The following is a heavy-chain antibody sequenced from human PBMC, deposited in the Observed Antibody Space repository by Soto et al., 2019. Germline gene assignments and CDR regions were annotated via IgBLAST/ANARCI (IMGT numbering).Heavy chain of an antibody. CDR2: ISAYNGDT. CDR1: GYTLTNYG. D-gene: IGHD2-15*01. CDR3: ARDVALGGEKNWFDP. Sequence: ASVKVSCQASGYTLTNYGISWVRQAPGQGLEWMGWISAYNGDTNYPQKLQDRVTMTTDPSTSTAYMELWSLGSDDTAVDYCARDVALGGEKNWFDPWGQGTLVTVSS. V-gene: IGHV1-18*01. J-gene: IGHJ5*02.